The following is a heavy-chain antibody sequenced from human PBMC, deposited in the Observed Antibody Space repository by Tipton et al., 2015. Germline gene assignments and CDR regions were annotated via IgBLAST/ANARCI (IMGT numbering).Heavy chain of an antibody. CDR3: AKNSGNYYSSSSDH. CDR1: GFTFSSYA. D-gene: IGHD3-10*01. J-gene: IGHJ4*02. Sequence: SLRLSCAASGFTFSSYAMSWVRQAPGKGLEWVSAISGSGGSTYYADSVNGRFDISRDESKNTVYLQMNSLRVEDTAVYYCAKNSGNYYSSSSDHWGQGTLVTVSS. CDR2: ISGSGGST. V-gene: IGHV3-23*01.